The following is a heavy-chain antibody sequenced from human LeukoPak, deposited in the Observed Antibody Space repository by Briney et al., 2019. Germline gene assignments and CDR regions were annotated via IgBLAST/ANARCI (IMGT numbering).Heavy chain of an antibody. CDR1: GLTFSTYW. V-gene: IGHV3-74*01. J-gene: IGHJ3*02. Sequence: GGSLRLSCAASGLTFSTYWMHWVRQAPGKGLVWVSRINTDGSSTSYADSVKGRFTISRDNAKNTLYLQMNSLRAEDTAVYFCTRVGYCATTSCRTAFDIWGQGTMVTVSS. D-gene: IGHD2-2*01. CDR3: TRVGYCATTSCRTAFDI. CDR2: INTDGSST.